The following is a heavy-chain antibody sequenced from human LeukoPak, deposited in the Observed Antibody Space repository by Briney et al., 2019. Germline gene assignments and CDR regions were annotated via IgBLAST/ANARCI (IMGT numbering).Heavy chain of an antibody. CDR2: IYSGGST. CDR1: GFTFSSYG. D-gene: IGHD3-3*01. CDR3: ARATFWSGYQRDSWYMDV. J-gene: IGHJ6*03. V-gene: IGHV3-NL1*01. Sequence: GGSLRLSCAASGFTFSSYGMHWVRQAAGKGLEWVSVIYSGGSTYYADSVKGRFTISRDNSENTLYLHVNSLRAEDTAVYYCARATFWSGYQRDSWYMDVWGKGTTVTVSS.